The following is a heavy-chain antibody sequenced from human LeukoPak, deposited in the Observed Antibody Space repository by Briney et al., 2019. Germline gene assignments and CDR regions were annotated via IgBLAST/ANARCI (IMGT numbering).Heavy chain of an antibody. D-gene: IGHD1-26*01. J-gene: IGHJ3*02. CDR1: GYTFSNYA. V-gene: IGHV1-18*01. CDR3: ARGVGNEGLTI. CDR2: IDPYSGNT. Sequence: GASVKVSCKASGYTFSNYAINWVRQAPGQGLEWMGWIDPYSGNTNYAQKFQGRVTMTTETFTSTADMELTSLRSDDTAVYYCARGVGNEGLTIGGQGTLVIVSS.